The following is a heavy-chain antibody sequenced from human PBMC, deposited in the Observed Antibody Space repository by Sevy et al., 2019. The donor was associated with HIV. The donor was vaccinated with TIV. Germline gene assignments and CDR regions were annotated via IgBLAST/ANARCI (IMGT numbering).Heavy chain of an antibody. V-gene: IGHV3-30*18. CDR2: ISGDGSDT. CDR3: AKRDLNHHFLLDF. J-gene: IGHJ4*02. Sequence: GGSLRLSCAASGFTFDRYFMHWVRQAPGKGLEWLAVISGDGSDTSYADSLRGRFTISRDNSKNTLFLQMNRLGTEDTAVYFCAKRDLNHHFLLDFWGQGTLVTVSS. CDR1: GFTFDRYF.